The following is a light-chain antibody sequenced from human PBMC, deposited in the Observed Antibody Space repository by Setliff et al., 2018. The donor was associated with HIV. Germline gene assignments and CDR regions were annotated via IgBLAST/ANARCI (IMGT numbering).Light chain of an antibody. V-gene: IGLV2-23*02. Sequence: QSALAQPASVSGSPGQSITTSCTGTSSDVGGYYYVSWYQQHPGNAPKVMIYDVNKRPSGVSNRFSGSKSGTTSSLTISGLQAEDEADYYCCSWAGSSTYVFGTGTKVTVL. J-gene: IGLJ1*01. CDR1: SSDVGGYYY. CDR3: CSWAGSSTYV. CDR2: DVN.